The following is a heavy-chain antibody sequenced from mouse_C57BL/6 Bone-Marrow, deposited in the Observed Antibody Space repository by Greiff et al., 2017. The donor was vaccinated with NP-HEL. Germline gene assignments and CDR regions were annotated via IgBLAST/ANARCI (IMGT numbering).Heavy chain of an antibody. Sequence: VQLQQSGAELVRPGTSVKVSCKASGYAFTNYLIEWVKQRPGQGLEWIGVINPGSGGTNYTEKFKGKATLTADKSSSTAYMQLSSLTSEDSAVYFCARGGIYYDYAWFAYWGQGTLVTVSA. CDR2: INPGSGGT. D-gene: IGHD2-4*01. CDR1: GYAFTNYL. V-gene: IGHV1-54*01. J-gene: IGHJ3*01. CDR3: ARGGIYYDYAWFAY.